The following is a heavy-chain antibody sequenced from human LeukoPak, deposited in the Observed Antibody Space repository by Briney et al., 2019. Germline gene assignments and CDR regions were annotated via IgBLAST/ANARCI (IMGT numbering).Heavy chain of an antibody. V-gene: IGHV1-18*01. Sequence: GASVNVSCMASGYTFTRYGISWVRQAPGRGLEWMGWISAYNGKTHYAQKLQGRGTLTTDTSTSTDYMELRSLRSDDAAVYYCARGRVRGAICWWSDPWGQGTLVTVSS. CDR2: ISAYNGKT. J-gene: IGHJ5*02. D-gene: IGHD2-2*02. CDR3: ARGRVRGAICWWSDP. CDR1: GYTFTRYG.